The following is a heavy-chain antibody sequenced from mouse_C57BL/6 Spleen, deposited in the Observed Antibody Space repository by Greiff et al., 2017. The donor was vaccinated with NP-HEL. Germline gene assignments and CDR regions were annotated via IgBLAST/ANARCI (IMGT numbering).Heavy chain of an antibody. D-gene: IGHD1-1*01. V-gene: IGHV1-4*01. J-gene: IGHJ2*01. CDR2: INPSSGYT. Sequence: QVQLKESGAELARPGASVKMSCKASGYTFTSYTMHWVKQRPGQGLEWIGYINPSSGYTKYNQKFKDKATLTADKSSSTAYMQLSSLTSEDSAVYYCARATTVPYYFDYWGQGTTLTVSS. CDR1: GYTFTSYT. CDR3: ARATTVPYYFDY.